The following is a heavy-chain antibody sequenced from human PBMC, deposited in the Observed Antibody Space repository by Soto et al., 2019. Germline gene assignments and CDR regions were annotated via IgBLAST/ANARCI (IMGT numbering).Heavy chain of an antibody. J-gene: IGHJ4*02. D-gene: IGHD6-19*01. V-gene: IGHV3-48*02. Sequence: EVQLVESGGGLVQPGGSLRLSCAASGFTFSSYSMNWVRQAPGKGLEWVSYISSSSSTIYYADSVKGRFTISRDNAKNSLYLQMNSLRDEDTAVYYCAREGIVYSSGWSFDYWGQGTLVTVSS. CDR1: GFTFSSYS. CDR3: AREGIVYSSGWSFDY. CDR2: ISSSSSTI.